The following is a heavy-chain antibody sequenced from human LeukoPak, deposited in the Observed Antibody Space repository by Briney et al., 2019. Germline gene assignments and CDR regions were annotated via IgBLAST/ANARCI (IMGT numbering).Heavy chain of an antibody. D-gene: IGHD3-10*01. CDR2: IYYSGST. J-gene: IGHJ6*03. V-gene: IGHV4-28*06. CDR1: GYSISSSNW. Sequence: SETLSLTCAVSGYSISSSNWWGWIRQPPGKGLEWIGYIYYSGSTNYNPSLKSRVTMSVDTSKNQFSLKLSSVTALDTAVYYCARTTMVRGTYYMDVWGKGTTVTISS. CDR3: ARTTMVRGTYYMDV.